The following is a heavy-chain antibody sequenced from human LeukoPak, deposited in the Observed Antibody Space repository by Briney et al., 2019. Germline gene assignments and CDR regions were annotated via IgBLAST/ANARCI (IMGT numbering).Heavy chain of an antibody. CDR3: ARLMPSPGIAAAGSYYFDY. CDR2: IIPIFGTA. J-gene: IGHJ4*02. Sequence: ASVKVSCRASGYTFTGYYVHWVRLAPGQGLEWMGGIIPIFGTANYAQKFQGRVTITADKSTSTAYMELSSLRSEDTAVYYCARLMPSPGIAAAGSYYFDYWGQGTLVTVSS. V-gene: IGHV1-69*06. CDR1: GYTFTGYY. D-gene: IGHD6-13*01.